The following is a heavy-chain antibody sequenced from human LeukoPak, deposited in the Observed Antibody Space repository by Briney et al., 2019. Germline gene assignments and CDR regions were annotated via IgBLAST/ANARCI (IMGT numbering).Heavy chain of an antibody. Sequence: GGSLRLSCVASGFTFSSYAMAWVRQAPGKGLEWVSVINESGGTTYYAAFVKGRFTISRDSSKNTLYLQLSSLRAEDTALYYCAKADSTSLNWFDPWGQGTLVTV. CDR3: AKADSTSLNWFDP. CDR2: INESGGTT. J-gene: IGHJ5*02. D-gene: IGHD3-16*02. V-gene: IGHV3-23*01. CDR1: GFTFSSYA.